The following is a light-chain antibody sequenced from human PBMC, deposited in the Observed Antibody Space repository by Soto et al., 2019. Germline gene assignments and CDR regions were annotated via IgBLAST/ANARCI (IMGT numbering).Light chain of an antibody. J-gene: IGKJ1*01. Sequence: DIQMTQSPSSLSASVGDRVTITCRASQSISSYLNWYQQKPGKAPKLLIYAASSLQSGVPSRFSGSGSGTDFNLTISGLQPEDFETYYCQQSYSTPQTFGQGTKVEIK. CDR3: QQSYSTPQT. V-gene: IGKV1-39*01. CDR2: AAS. CDR1: QSISSY.